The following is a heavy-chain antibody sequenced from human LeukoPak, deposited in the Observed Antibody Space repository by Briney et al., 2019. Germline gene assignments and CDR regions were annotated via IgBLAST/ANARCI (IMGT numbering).Heavy chain of an antibody. CDR2: ISAYNGNT. D-gene: IGHD3-16*02. Sequence: ASVKVSCKASGYTFTSYGISWVRQAPGQGLEWMGWISAYNGNTNYAQKLQGRVTMTTDTSTSTAYMELRGLRSDDTAVYYCARVSAQNYDYVWGSYRPLPFDYWGQGTLVTVSS. V-gene: IGHV1-18*01. CDR3: ARVSAQNYDYVWGSYRPLPFDY. J-gene: IGHJ4*02. CDR1: GYTFTSYG.